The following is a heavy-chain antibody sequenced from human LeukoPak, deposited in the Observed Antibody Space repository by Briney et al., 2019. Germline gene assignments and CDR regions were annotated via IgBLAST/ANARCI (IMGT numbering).Heavy chain of an antibody. V-gene: IGHV4-59*08. J-gene: IGHJ4*02. Sequence: PSETLSLTCTVSGGSISTFYWSWIRQRPGKGLEWIGYIYYSRTTNYNPSLKSRVTISVDTSKNQFSLKLSSVTAADTAVYYCARIGRIAALYYFDYWGQGTLVTVSS. CDR1: GGSISTFY. CDR2: IYYSRTT. CDR3: ARIGRIAALYYFDY. D-gene: IGHD6-13*01.